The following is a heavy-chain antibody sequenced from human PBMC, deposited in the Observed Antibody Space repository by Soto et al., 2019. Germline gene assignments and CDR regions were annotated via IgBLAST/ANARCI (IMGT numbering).Heavy chain of an antibody. D-gene: IGHD3-10*01. J-gene: IGHJ6*02. Sequence: VQLVESGGGLVLPGRSLRLSCAASGFTFDDYGMHWVRQAPGKGLEWVSGISWNSGNIGYADSVKGRFTISRDNAKNSLYLQMNSLRAEDTALYYCAKGVIGYYYGMDVWGQGTTVTVS. V-gene: IGHV3-9*01. CDR1: GFTFDDYG. CDR2: ISWNSGNI. CDR3: AKGVIGYYYGMDV.